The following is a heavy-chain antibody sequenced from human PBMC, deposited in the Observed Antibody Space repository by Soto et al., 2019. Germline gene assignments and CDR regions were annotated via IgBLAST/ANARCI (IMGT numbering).Heavy chain of an antibody. CDR2: VYYTGST. J-gene: IGHJ5*02. V-gene: IGHV4-30-4*01. Sequence: PSETLSLTCTVSVASIRSTDYYWSWIRRAPGKGLEWIGYVYYTGSTYYNPSLMSRLTISVDTSKNQFSLKLTSVTAAETAVYYCVRTARQGAVAPHWFDRWGQGTQVTVSS. CDR3: VRTARQGAVAPHWFDR. CDR1: VASIRSTDYY. D-gene: IGHD2-21*02.